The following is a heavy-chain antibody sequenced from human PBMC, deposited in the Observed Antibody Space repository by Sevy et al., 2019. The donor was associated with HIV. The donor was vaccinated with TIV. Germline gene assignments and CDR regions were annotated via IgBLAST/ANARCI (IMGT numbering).Heavy chain of an antibody. J-gene: IGHJ6*02. CDR3: TRTSYYYDSGSYYGMDV. D-gene: IGHD3-10*01. CDR1: GFTAGEYI. V-gene: IGHV3-49*04. CDR2: IRSKTYGRTT. Sequence: GGSLRLSCTPSGFTAGEYILTWVRQTPGKGLEWVGFIRSKTYGRTTEYAASVKGRFTISRDDSKNVAYLRMNSLKTEDTAVYYCTRTSYYYDSGSYYGMDVWGQGTTVTVSS.